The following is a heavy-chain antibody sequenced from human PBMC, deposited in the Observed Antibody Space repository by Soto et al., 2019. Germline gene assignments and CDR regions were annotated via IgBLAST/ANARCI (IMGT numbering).Heavy chain of an antibody. V-gene: IGHV1-18*01. CDR1: GYTFTSYV. Sequence: QVQLVQSAAEVKKPGASVKVSCRASGYTFTSYVITWVRQAPGQGLESMGWISPHSGNTNYAQKLQGRVPMTTDTSTNTAYMELRSLRSDDTVVYYCARGGDGDYFRGTDLWGQGTTVIVSS. J-gene: IGHJ6*02. CDR3: ARGGDGDYFRGTDL. CDR2: ISPHSGNT. D-gene: IGHD4-17*01.